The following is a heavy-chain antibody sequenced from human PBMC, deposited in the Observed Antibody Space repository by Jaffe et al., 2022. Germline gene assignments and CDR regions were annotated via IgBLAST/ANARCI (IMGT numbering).Heavy chain of an antibody. Sequence: QVQLQESGPGLVKPSQTLSLTCTVSGGSISSGSYYWSWIRQPAGKGLEWIGRIYTSGSTNYNPSLKSRVTISVDTSKNQFSLKLSSVTAADTAVYYCARGVGDILTGYYRNYFDYWGQGTLVTVSS. D-gene: IGHD3-9*01. CDR3: ARGVGDILTGYYRNYFDY. CDR1: GGSISSGSYY. CDR2: IYTSGST. V-gene: IGHV4-61*02. J-gene: IGHJ4*02.